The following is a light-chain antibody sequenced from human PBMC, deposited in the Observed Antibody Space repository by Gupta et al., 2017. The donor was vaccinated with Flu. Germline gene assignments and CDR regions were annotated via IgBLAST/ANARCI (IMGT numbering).Light chain of an antibody. CDR2: KVS. V-gene: IGKV2-30*01. Sequence: DVVMTQSPLSLPVTLGQPASISCRSSQSLVYSDGNIYLNWFHQRPGQSPRRLIYKVSIRDSGVQDRFSDSGSGNDLTLKISRGEAEDVGGYYCRQGTHWPPWTFGQGTRVEIK. J-gene: IGKJ1*01. CDR3: RQGTHWPPWT. CDR1: QSLVYSDGNIY.